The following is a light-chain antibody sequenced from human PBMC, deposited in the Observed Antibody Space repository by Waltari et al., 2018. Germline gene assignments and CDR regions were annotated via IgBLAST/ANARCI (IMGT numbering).Light chain of an antibody. CDR2: EVT. CDR1: SNDVGHFYY. Sequence: QSALTQPPSASGSPGQSVTISCTRTSNDVGHFYYFPWFQQHPGKVPKLMIYEVTKRPSGVPDRFSGSKSGNTASLTVSGLQAEDEADYYCSSYADNNIVIFGGGTKLTVL. CDR3: SSYADNNIVI. V-gene: IGLV2-8*01. J-gene: IGLJ2*01.